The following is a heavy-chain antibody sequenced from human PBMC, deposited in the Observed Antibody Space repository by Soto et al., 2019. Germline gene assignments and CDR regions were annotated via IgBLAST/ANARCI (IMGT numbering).Heavy chain of an antibody. Sequence: QVQLVESGGGVVQPGRSLRLSCAASGSTFSSYGMHWVRQAPGKGLEWVAVIWYDGSNKYYADSVKGRFTISRDNSKNTLYLQMNSLRAEDTAVYYCARDSSSWYYGMDVWGQGTTVTVSS. CDR2: IWYDGSNK. V-gene: IGHV3-33*01. CDR1: GSTFSSYG. D-gene: IGHD6-6*01. CDR3: ARDSSSWYYGMDV. J-gene: IGHJ6*02.